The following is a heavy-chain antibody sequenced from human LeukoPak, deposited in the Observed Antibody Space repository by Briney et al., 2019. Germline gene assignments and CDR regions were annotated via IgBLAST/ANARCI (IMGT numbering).Heavy chain of an antibody. J-gene: IGHJ4*02. CDR1: GFTFSSYW. D-gene: IGHD3-3*01. CDR2: IKQDGSEK. Sequence: QPGESLRLSCAASGFTFSSYWMSWVRQAPGKGLEWVSNIKQDGSEKYYVDSVKGRFTISRDNAKNSLYLQMNSRRAEDTAVYYCARDEYFWSGYWSDYWGQGTLVTVSS. V-gene: IGHV3-7*01. CDR3: ARDEYFWSGYWSDY.